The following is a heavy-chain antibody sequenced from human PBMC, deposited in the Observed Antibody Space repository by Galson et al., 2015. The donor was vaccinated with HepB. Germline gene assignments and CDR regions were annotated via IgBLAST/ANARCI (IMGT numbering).Heavy chain of an antibody. CDR3: ARVYGDYTSGGMDV. D-gene: IGHD4-17*01. V-gene: IGHV3-30*04. Sequence: SLRLSCAASGFTFSSYAMHWVRQAPGKGLEWVAVISYDGSNKYYADSVKGRFTISRDNSKNTLYLQMNSLRAEDTAVYYCARVYGDYTSGGMDVWGQGTTVTVSS. J-gene: IGHJ6*02. CDR1: GFTFSSYA. CDR2: ISYDGSNK.